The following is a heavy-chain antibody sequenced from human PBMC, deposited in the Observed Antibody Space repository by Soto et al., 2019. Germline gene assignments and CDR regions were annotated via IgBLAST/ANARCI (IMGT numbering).Heavy chain of an antibody. CDR3: ARGGIAVAGPLRYYFDY. J-gene: IGHJ4*02. CDR1: GGSFSGYY. CDR2: INHSGST. D-gene: IGHD6-19*01. Sequence: SSETLSLTCAVYGGSFSGYYWSWIRQPPGKGLEWIGEINHSGSTNYNPSLKSRVTISVDTSKNQFSLKLSSVTAADTAVYYCARGGIAVAGPLRYYFDYWGQGTLVTVSS. V-gene: IGHV4-34*01.